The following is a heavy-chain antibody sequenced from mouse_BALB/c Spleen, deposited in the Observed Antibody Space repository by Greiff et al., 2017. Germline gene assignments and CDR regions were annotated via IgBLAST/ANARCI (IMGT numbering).Heavy chain of an antibody. J-gene: IGHJ1*01. V-gene: IGHV1-5*01. CDR3: TTTVVAKGYFDV. CDR2: IYPGNSDT. D-gene: IGHD1-1*01. CDR1: GYTFTSYW. Sequence: EVQVVESGTVLARPGASVKMSCKASGYTFTSYWMHWVKQRPGQGLEWIGAIYPGNSDTSYNQKFKGKAKLTAVTSTSTAYMELSSLTNEDSAVYYCTTTVVAKGYFDVWGAGTTVTVSS.